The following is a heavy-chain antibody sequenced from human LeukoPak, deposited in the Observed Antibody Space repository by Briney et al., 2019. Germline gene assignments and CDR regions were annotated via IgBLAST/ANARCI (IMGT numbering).Heavy chain of an antibody. J-gene: IGHJ2*01. CDR1: GYSISSGYY. D-gene: IGHD2-2*01. CDR2: IYHSGST. Sequence: SETLSLTCAVSGYSISSGYYWGWIRQPPGNGLEWIGSIYHSGSTYYNPSLKSRVTISVDTSENQFSLKLSSVTAADTAVYYCARPSSTSFYWYFDLWGRGTLVTVSS. V-gene: IGHV4-38-2*01. CDR3: ARPSSTSFYWYFDL.